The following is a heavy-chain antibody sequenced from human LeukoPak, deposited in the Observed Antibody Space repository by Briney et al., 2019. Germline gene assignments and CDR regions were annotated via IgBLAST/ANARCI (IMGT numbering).Heavy chain of an antibody. J-gene: IGHJ4*01. Sequence: GGSLRLSCAASGFTFSSYEMNWVRQARGKGLEWVSYISSSGSTIYYADSVKGRFTISRDNAKNSLYLQMNSLRAEDTAVYYCARAVAVRFDYWGQGTLVTVSS. CDR2: ISSSGSTI. CDR1: GFTFSSYE. D-gene: IGHD6-19*01. V-gene: IGHV3-48*03. CDR3: ARAVAVRFDY.